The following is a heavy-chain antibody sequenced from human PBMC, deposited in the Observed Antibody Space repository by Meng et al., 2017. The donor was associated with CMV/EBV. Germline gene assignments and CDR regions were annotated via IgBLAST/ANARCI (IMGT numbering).Heavy chain of an antibody. Sequence: YGGPFGGSYCGWLRPPPGKRLGLIGDIPHSGSTNYTPSLKSRVTISVDTSKNQFSLKLSSVTAADTAVYYCARCLKSYRGAWFDPWGQGTLVTVSS. V-gene: IGHV4-34*01. CDR1: GGPFGGSY. CDR2: IPHSGST. CDR3: ARCLKSYRGAWFDP. D-gene: IGHD1-1*01. J-gene: IGHJ5*02.